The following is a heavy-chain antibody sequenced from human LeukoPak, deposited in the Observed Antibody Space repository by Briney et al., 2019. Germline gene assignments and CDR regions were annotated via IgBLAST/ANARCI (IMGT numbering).Heavy chain of an antibody. Sequence: GRSLRLSCAASGFTFSSYAVHWVRQAPGKGLEWVSFIYSGGNTYYADSVKGRFTISRDNSKNTVHLQMNSLRAEDTAMYYCARRAGDYSHPYDYWGQGTLVTVSS. CDR3: ARRAGDYSHPYDY. CDR2: IYSGGNT. D-gene: IGHD3-22*01. CDR1: GFTFSSYA. J-gene: IGHJ4*02. V-gene: IGHV3-53*01.